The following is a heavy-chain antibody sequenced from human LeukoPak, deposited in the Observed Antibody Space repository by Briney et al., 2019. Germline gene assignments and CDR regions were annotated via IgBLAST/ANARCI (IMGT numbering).Heavy chain of an antibody. CDR2: IKQDGSEK. CDR1: GFTFSSYW. D-gene: IGHD3-3*01. J-gene: IGHJ4*02. Sequence: GGSLRLSCAASGFTFSSYWMSWVRQAPGKGLEWVANIKQDGSEKYYVDSVKGRFTISRDNAKNSLYLQMNSLRAEDTAVYYCARKYYDFWSGYYADYWGQGTLVTVSS. V-gene: IGHV3-7*03. CDR3: ARKYYDFWSGYYADY.